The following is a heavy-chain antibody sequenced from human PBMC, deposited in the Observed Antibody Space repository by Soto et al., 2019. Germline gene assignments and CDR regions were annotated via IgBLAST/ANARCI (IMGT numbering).Heavy chain of an antibody. CDR2: VNPIVSMS. V-gene: IGHV1-69*04. J-gene: IGHJ4*02. D-gene: IGHD3-10*01. CDR1: GDTFNFYS. Sequence: QVQLVQSGAEVKRPGSSVKVSCKASGDTFNFYSIYWVRQAPGLRLEWMGRVNPIVSMSNYAQRFQGRVTMTADKSTSTAYMELSGLRSEDTAIYYCATSYGSGYRAFDYWGQGALVTVSS. CDR3: ATSYGSGYRAFDY.